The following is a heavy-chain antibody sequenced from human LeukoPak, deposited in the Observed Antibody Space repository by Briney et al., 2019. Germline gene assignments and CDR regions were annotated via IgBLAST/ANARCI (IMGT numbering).Heavy chain of an antibody. CDR2: ISSSSTYI. CDR3: ARDTRGVFDY. D-gene: IGHD1-26*01. CDR1: GFPFSSYS. V-gene: IGHV3-21*01. Sequence: GGSLRLSCAASGFPFSSYSMNWVRQAPGKGLEWVSSISSSSTYIYYADSVKGRFTISRDNAKNSLYLQMNSLRAEDTAVYYCARDTRGVFDYWGQGTLVTVSS. J-gene: IGHJ4*02.